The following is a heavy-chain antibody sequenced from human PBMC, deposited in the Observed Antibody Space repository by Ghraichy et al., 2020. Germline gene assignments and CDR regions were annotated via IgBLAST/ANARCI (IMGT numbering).Heavy chain of an antibody. CDR2: MYYSGST. D-gene: IGHD5-24*01. CDR3: ARAPRGGWLYNWFDP. J-gene: IGHJ5*02. Sequence: SQTLSITCTVSGGSISSGDYYWSWIRQPPGKGLEWIGYMYYSGSTYYNPSLKSRVTISINTSKSQFSLSLSSVTAADTAVYYCARAPRGGWLYNWFDPWGQGTVVTVSS. V-gene: IGHV4-30-4*08. CDR1: GGSISSGDYY.